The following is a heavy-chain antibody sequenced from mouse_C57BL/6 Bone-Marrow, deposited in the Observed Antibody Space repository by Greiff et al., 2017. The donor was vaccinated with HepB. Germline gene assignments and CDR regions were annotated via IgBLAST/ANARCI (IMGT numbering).Heavy chain of an antibody. CDR3: TTYGYSYYAMDY. D-gene: IGHD2-2*01. V-gene: IGHV14-4*01. CDR2: IDPENGDT. Sequence: EVQLQQSGAELVRPGASVKLSCTASGFNIKDDYMHWVKQRPEQGLEWIGWIDPENGDTEYASKFQGKATITADTSSNTAYLQLSSLTSEDTAVYYCTTYGYSYYAMDYWGQGTSVTVSS. J-gene: IGHJ4*01. CDR1: GFNIKDDY.